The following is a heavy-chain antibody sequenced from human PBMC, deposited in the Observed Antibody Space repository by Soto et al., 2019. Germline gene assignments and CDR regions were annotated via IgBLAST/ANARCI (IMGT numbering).Heavy chain of an antibody. D-gene: IGHD3-10*01. Sequence: SETLSLTCTVLGVSINSYYWSWIRTPPGKGLEWIGYIYYSGSTNYNPSLKSRVTISVDTSQNQFSLKLSSVTAADTAVYYCARGSLDIYGSGTQLPGWGQGTLATVSS. CDR2: IYYSGST. V-gene: IGHV4-59*01. CDR3: ARGSLDIYGSGTQLPG. CDR1: GVSINSYY. J-gene: IGHJ4*02.